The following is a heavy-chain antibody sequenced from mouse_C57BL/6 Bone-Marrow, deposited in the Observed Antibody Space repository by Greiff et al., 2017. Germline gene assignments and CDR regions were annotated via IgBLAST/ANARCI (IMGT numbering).Heavy chain of an antibody. CDR2: IYPGGSYT. J-gene: IGHJ2*01. CDR1: GYTFTNYW. D-gene: IGHD3-3*01. Sequence: VQLQQSGAELVRPGTSVKMSCKASGYTFTNYWIGWAKQRPGHGLEWIGDIYPGGSYTKYNEKFKGKATLTADKSSSTAYMQFSSLTSEDSAIYYCASVRAILYYFDYWGQGTTLTVSS. V-gene: IGHV1-63*01. CDR3: ASVRAILYYFDY.